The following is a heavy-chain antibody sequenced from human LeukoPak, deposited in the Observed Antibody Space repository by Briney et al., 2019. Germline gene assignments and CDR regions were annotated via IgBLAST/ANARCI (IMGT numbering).Heavy chain of an antibody. D-gene: IGHD3-10*01. CDR3: ATYGSGTNYRKGFDY. CDR1: GSTFSTYA. J-gene: IGHJ4*02. Sequence: GGSLRLSCAASGSTFSTYAMSWVRQAPGKGLEWVSGLSSSGATTYYADSVKGRFTISRDNSKNMLYLQMNSLRAEDTAVYYCATYGSGTNYRKGFDYWGQGTLVTVSS. V-gene: IGHV3-23*01. CDR2: LSSSGATT.